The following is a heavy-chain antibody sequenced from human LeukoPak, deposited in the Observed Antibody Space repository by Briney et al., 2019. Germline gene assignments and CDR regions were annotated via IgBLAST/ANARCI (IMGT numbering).Heavy chain of an antibody. J-gene: IGHJ3*02. D-gene: IGHD5-18*01. CDR2: IKGDGGAT. V-gene: IGHV3-74*01. Sequence: SGGSLRLSCAASGFTFSSYWMHWVRQAPGKGLVWVSRIKGDGGATTFADSVKGRFTTSRDNAKNTLYLQMNSLRAEDTAVYYCARGNSGSSYGFAFEIWGQGTMVTVSS. CDR1: GFTFSSYW. CDR3: ARGNSGSSYGFAFEI.